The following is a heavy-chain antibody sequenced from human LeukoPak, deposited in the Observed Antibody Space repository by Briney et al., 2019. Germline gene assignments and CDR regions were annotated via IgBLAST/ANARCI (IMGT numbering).Heavy chain of an antibody. CDR3: AGYCSSTSCYVYYYGMDV. Sequence: PSETLSLTCTVSGGSISSSSYYWGWIRQPPGKGLEWIGSIYYSGSTYYNPSLKSRVTISVDTSKNQFSLKLSSVTAADTAVYYCAGYCSSTSCYVYYYGMDVWGQGTTVTVSS. V-gene: IGHV4-39*01. D-gene: IGHD2-2*01. J-gene: IGHJ6*02. CDR1: GGSISSSSYY. CDR2: IYYSGST.